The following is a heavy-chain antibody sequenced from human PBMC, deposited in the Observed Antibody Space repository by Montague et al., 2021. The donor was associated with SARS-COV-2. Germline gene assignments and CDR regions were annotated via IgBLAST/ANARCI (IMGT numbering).Heavy chain of an antibody. V-gene: IGHV4-4*02. Sequence: SETLSLTCAVSGESMTRSWWTWVRQPPGQRLQWIGEIFHYGTSRSNYXRALKSRVTISIDTSKNQFFLRLRSVTAADTALYFCTRARSKAIDYWGRGALVTVSS. CDR3: TRARSKAIDY. J-gene: IGHJ4*02. D-gene: IGHD2/OR15-2a*01. CDR1: GESMTRSW. CDR2: IFHYGTS.